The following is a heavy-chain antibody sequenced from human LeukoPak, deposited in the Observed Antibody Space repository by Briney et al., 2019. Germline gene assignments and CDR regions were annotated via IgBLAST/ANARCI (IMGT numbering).Heavy chain of an antibody. CDR3: ARDKEGVWTAFDI. Sequence: SETLSLTCTVSGGSISTYYWSWIRQPPGKGLEWIGYIDYTGSTNYNPSLKSRVTISVDTSKNQFSLKLSSVTAADTAVYYCARDKEGVWTAFDIWGQGTMVTVSS. CDR1: GGSISTYY. CDR2: IDYTGST. V-gene: IGHV4-59*01. J-gene: IGHJ3*02. D-gene: IGHD2-8*01.